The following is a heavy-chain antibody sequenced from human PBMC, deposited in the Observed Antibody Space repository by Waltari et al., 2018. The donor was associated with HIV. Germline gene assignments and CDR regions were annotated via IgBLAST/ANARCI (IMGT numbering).Heavy chain of an antibody. J-gene: IGHJ4*02. CDR1: GFPFSDHW. V-gene: IGHV3-7*01. CDR3: ARYNDDGGGFDS. D-gene: IGHD1-20*01. CDR2: IKQDGGQQ. Sequence: EVQLVESGGGLVQPGGSLRLSCAASGFPFSDHWMSWVRQAPGKGLEWVAIIKQDGGQQYYVGSVRGRFTISRDNAKTSMSVQMNSLRAEDTAVYYCARYNDDGGGFDSWGQGTLVTVSS.